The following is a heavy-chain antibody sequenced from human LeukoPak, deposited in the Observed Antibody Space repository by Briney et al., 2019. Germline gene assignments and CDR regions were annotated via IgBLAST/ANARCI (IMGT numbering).Heavy chain of an antibody. J-gene: IGHJ6*03. Sequence: PGGSLRLSCAASGFTFTSYDVYWVRQAPGKGLEWVAFLQSDGSHIYYAESVKGRFTISRDRSKNTLYLQMNSLRAGDTAMYYCARGAIRSHYYYMDVWGKGTRVTISS. V-gene: IGHV3-30*02. D-gene: IGHD3-3*01. CDR2: LQSDGSHI. CDR3: ARGAIRSHYYYMDV. CDR1: GFTFTSYD.